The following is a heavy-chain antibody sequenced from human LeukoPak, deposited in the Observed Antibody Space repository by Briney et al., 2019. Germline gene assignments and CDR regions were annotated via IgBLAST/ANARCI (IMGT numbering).Heavy chain of an antibody. D-gene: IGHD6-13*01. V-gene: IGHV1-2*04. CDR2: INPNSGGT. Sequence: ASVTVSCKASGYTFTGYYMHWVRQAPGQGLEWMGRINPNSGGTNYAQKFQGWVTMTRDTSVNTAYMELNRLTSDNTAVYFCARGSNWYGDYWGQGTLAIVSS. CDR1: GYTFTGYY. J-gene: IGHJ4*02. CDR3: ARGSNWYGDY.